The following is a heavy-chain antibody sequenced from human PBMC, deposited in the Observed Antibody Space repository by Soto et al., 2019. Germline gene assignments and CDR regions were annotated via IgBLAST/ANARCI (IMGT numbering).Heavy chain of an antibody. J-gene: IGHJ6*03. CDR1: GYTFTSYD. V-gene: IGHV1-8*01. Sequence: ASVKVSCKASGYTFTSYDINWVRQATGQGLEWMGWMNPNSGNTCYAQKFQGRVIMTRNTSISTAYMELSSLRSEDTAVYYCARDYGSGSSDYYYMDVWGKGTTVAVSS. CDR2: MNPNSGNT. D-gene: IGHD3-10*01. CDR3: ARDYGSGSSDYYYMDV.